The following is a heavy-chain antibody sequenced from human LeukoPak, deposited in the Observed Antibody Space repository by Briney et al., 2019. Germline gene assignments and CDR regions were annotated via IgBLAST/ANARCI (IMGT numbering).Heavy chain of an antibody. Sequence: GGSLRLSCAASGFTFNNYAMHWVRQAPGKGLEWVAFISYDGGTKHFADSVKGRFTISRDNSKNTLYLQMDSLRAEDTAVYYCAREDYGDYGGGAFDIWGQGTMVTVSS. CDR3: AREDYGDYGGGAFDI. CDR2: ISYDGGTK. D-gene: IGHD4-17*01. CDR1: GFTFNNYA. J-gene: IGHJ3*02. V-gene: IGHV3-30-3*01.